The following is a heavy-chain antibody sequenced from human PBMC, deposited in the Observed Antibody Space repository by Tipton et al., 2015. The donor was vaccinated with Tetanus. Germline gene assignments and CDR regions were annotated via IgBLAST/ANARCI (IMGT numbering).Heavy chain of an antibody. D-gene: IGHD4-11*01. J-gene: IGHJ3*02. V-gene: IGHV4-30-4*08. CDR1: GGSLRSGDHY. CDR3: ARNVYTVTNDAFDI. CDR2: ISSSGST. Sequence: LRLSCTVSGGSLRSGDHYWSWIRQPPGKGLEWLAYISSSGSTNSNYSLKSRITMSRDTSKNQFSLRLTSVTAADTAVYFCARNVYTVTNDAFDIWGHGTLVNVSS.